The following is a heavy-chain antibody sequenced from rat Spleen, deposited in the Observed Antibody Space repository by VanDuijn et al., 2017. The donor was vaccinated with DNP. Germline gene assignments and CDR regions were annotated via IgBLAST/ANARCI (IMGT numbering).Heavy chain of an antibody. V-gene: IGHV3-3*01. J-gene: IGHJ1*01. CDR1: GYSITSSYR. Sequence: EVQLQESGPGLVKPSQSLSLTCSVTGYSITSSYRWNWIRKFPGNKLEWMGYINSVGSTNYNPSLKSRVSITRDTSKNQFFLHLNSVTAEDTATYYCARGDGSYYWSFDFWGPGTMVTVSS. CDR2: INSVGST. CDR3: ARGDGSYYWSFDF. D-gene: IGHD1-12*02.